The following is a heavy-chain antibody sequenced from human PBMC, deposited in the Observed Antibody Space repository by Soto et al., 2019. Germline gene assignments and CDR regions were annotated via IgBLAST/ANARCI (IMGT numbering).Heavy chain of an antibody. CDR3: DGDLQGWYYFDY. CDR2: INPSGGST. V-gene: IGHV1-46*03. CDR1: GYTFSSYY. J-gene: IGHJ4*02. D-gene: IGHD6-19*01. Sequence: ASVKVSCKASGYTFSSYYMHWVRQAPGQGLEWMGIINPSGGSTSYAQKFQGRVTMTRDTSTSTVYMELSSLRSEDTAVYYCDGDLQGWYYFDYRGQGTLVTVSS.